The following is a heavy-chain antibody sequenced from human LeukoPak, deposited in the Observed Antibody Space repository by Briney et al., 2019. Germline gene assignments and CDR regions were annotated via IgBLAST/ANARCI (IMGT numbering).Heavy chain of an antibody. CDR2: ISGSGGRT. CDR3: AKVALAAAEDYYYGMDV. J-gene: IGHJ6*02. D-gene: IGHD6-13*01. V-gene: IGHV3-23*01. CDR1: GFTFSSYA. Sequence: GASLRLSCAAPGFTFSSYAMSWVRQALEKGLEWVSAISGSGGRTYYADSVKGRVTISRDKSKNTLYLQMNSLKAEDTAVYYCAKVALAAAEDYYYGMDVWGQGTTVTVSS.